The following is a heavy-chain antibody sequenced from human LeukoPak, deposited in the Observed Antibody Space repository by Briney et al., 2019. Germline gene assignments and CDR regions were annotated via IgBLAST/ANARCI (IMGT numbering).Heavy chain of an antibody. CDR2: ISSSYRTI. D-gene: IGHD3-22*01. V-gene: IGHV3-48*04. CDR3: AREYNYDSSGYYRT. CDR1: GFTFSSYS. J-gene: IGHJ4*02. Sequence: GGSLRLSCAASGFTFSSYSMNWVRQAPGKGLEWVSYISSSYRTIYYADSVKGRFNISRDNAKNSLYLQMNSLRAEDTAIYYCAREYNYDSSGYYRTWGQGTLVTVSS.